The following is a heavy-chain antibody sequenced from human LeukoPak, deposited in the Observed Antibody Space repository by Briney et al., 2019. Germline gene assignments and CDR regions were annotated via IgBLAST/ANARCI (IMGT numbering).Heavy chain of an antibody. J-gene: IGHJ4*02. Sequence: GGSLRLSCAASGFTFSSYEMNWVRQAPGKGLEWVSYISSSGSTIYYADSVKGRFTISRDNAKNSLYLQMNSLRAEDTAVYYCARSYGDYKYYWGQGTLVTVSS. V-gene: IGHV3-48*03. CDR3: ARSYGDYKYY. CDR1: GFTFSSYE. CDR2: ISSSGSTI. D-gene: IGHD4-17*01.